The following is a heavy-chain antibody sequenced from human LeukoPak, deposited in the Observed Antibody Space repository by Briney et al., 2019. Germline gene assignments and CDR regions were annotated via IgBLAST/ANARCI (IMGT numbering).Heavy chain of an antibody. Sequence: GGSLRLSCAASGFIFSSYGMHWVRQAPGKGLEWVAVIWYDGIKKYYADSVMGRFTISRDNSKDTLYLQMNSLRVEDTAVYYCARGPIAAASTGNRNEDFWGQGTLVTVSS. V-gene: IGHV3-33*01. J-gene: IGHJ4*02. CDR3: ARGPIAAASTGNRNEDF. CDR2: IWYDGIKK. D-gene: IGHD6-13*01. CDR1: GFIFSSYG.